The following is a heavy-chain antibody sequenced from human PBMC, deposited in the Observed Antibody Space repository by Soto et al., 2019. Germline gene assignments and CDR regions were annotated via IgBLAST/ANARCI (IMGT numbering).Heavy chain of an antibody. V-gene: IGHV4-34*01. CDR3: ARGVVKRSRGVIWTKGWFDP. Sequence: SETLSLTCAVYGGSFSGNYWSWIRQPPGKGLEWIGEINHSGSTNYNPSLKSRVTISVDTSKNQFSLKLSSVTAADTAVYYCARGVVKRSRGVIWTKGWFDPWGQGTLVTVS. J-gene: IGHJ5*02. D-gene: IGHD3-10*01. CDR2: INHSGST. CDR1: GGSFSGNY.